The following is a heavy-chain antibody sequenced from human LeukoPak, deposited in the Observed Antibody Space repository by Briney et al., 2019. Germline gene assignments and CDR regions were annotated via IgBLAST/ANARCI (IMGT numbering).Heavy chain of an antibody. CDR1: GGTFSSYA. CDR2: IIPIFGTA. J-gene: IGHJ4*02. V-gene: IGHV1-69*01. CDR3: AREYAHYSFDY. Sequence: ASVKVSCKASGGTFSSYAISWVRQAPGQGLEWMGGIIPIFGTANYAQKFQGRVTITADESTSTAYMELNSLRSEDTAVYYCAREYAHYSFDYWGQGTLVTVSS.